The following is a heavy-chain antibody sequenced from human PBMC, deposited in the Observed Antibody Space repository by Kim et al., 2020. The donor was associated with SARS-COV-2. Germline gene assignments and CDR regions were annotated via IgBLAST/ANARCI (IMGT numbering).Heavy chain of an antibody. CDR2: IYYSGST. CDR1: GGSISSYY. D-gene: IGHD3-10*01. Sequence: SETLSLTCTVSGGSISSYYWSWIRQPPGKGLEWIGYIYYSGSTNYNPSLKSRVTISVDTSKNQFSLKLSSVTAADTAVYYCARGITMVRGVFDYWGQGTLVTVSS. J-gene: IGHJ4*02. V-gene: IGHV4-59*01. CDR3: ARGITMVRGVFDY.